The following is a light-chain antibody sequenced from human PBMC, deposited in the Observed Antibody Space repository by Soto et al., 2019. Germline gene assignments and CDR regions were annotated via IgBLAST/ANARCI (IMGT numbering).Light chain of an antibody. J-gene: IGLJ1*01. CDR1: SSDVGGYNS. CDR2: EVS. CDR3: SSYTSRYTRV. V-gene: IGLV2-14*01. Sequence: QSALTQPASVSGSPGQSITISCTGTSSDVGGYNSVSWYQQHPGKAPKLIIYEVSNRPSGVSNRFSGSKSGNTASLTISGLQAADEADYSCSSYTSRYTRVFGTGTKVTVL.